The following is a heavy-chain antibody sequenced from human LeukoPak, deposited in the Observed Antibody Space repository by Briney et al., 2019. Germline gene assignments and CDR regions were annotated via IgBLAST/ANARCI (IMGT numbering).Heavy chain of an antibody. CDR3: ARGGDYSLVLGY. J-gene: IGHJ4*02. CDR1: GGSISSSSYY. V-gene: IGHV4-39*07. CDR2: IYYSGST. D-gene: IGHD4-11*01. Sequence: SETLSLTCTVSGGSISSSSYYWGWIRQPPGKGLEWIGSIYYSGSTYYNPSLKRRVTISVDTSKNQFSLKLSSVTAADTAVYYCARGGDYSLVLGYWGQGTLVTVSS.